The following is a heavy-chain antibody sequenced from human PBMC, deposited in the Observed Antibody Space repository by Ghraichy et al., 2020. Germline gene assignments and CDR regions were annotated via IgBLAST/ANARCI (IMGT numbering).Heavy chain of an antibody. D-gene: IGHD2-21*01. CDR1: GFTFSSHG. CDR3: ARSQCGGDCYPDI. CDR2: ISYDGSYK. J-gene: IGHJ3*02. Sequence: GGSLRLSCAASGFTFSSHGIHWVRQAPGEGLEWVAGISYDGSYKYYVASVKGRFTISRDNSKRTLSLQMNSLRAEDTAVYYCARSQCGGDCYPDIWGQGTMVTVSS. V-gene: IGHV3-30*03.